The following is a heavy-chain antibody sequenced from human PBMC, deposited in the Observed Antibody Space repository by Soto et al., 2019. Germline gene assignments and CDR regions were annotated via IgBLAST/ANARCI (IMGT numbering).Heavy chain of an antibody. Sequence: ASVKVSCKASGYTFTRYALHWVRQAPGQGLEWMGWINPGTGNTKYSQNFQGRVTITRDTSASTVYMELISLRSEDTAVYYCARHWNSYDSWSYSPLDYWGQGTVVTVSS. D-gene: IGHD3-10*01. CDR2: INPGTGNT. CDR3: ARHWNSYDSWSYSPLDY. J-gene: IGHJ4*02. CDR1: GYTFTRYA. V-gene: IGHV1-3*01.